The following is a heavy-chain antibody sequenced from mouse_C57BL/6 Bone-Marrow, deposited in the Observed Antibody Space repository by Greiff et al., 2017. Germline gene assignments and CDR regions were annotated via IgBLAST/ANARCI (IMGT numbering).Heavy chain of an antibody. J-gene: IGHJ3*01. CDR2: IWSGGST. V-gene: IGHV2-2*01. CDR3: ASSIFAY. CDR1: GFSLTSYG. Sequence: VKLMESGPGLVQPSQSLSITCTVSGFSLTSYGVHWVRQSPGKGLEWLGVIWSGGSTDYNAAFISKLSISKDNSKSHVFFKMNSLRADDTAIYYCASSIFAYWGQGTLVTVSA.